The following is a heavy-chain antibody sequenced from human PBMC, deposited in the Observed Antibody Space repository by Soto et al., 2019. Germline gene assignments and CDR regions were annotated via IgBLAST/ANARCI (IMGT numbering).Heavy chain of an antibody. CDR3: ARASDGYRSGWYVGYFDY. J-gene: IGHJ4*02. CDR1: GYTFTSYG. CDR2: IRVYNGYT. Sequence: QVQLVQSGAEVKKPGASVKVSCKASGYTFTSYGISWVRQAPGQGLEWMGWIRVYNGYTNYAQKFQGRVTMTTDTSTSTAYMELRSVISDDTAVYYCARASDGYRSGWYVGYFDYWGQGTLVTVCS. D-gene: IGHD6-19*01. V-gene: IGHV1-18*04.